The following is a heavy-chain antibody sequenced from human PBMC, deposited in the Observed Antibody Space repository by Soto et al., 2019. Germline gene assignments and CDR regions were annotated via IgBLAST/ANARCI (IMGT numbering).Heavy chain of an antibody. CDR3: ATLFGPYGWFDP. D-gene: IGHD2-21*01. J-gene: IGHJ5*02. CDR1: GLNVTRNY. CDR2: MSSGVYT. Sequence: EVQLVESGGGLIQRGGSLRLSCAASGLNVTRNYMSWVRQAPGKGLEWVSVMSSGVYTYYADSVKGRFTISRDNSKTTLFLQINSLITEHTAVYYCATLFGPYGWFDPWGQGTLVTVSS. V-gene: IGHV3-53*01.